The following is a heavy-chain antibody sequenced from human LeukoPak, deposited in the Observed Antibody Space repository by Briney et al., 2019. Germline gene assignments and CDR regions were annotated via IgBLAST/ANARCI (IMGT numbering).Heavy chain of an antibody. V-gene: IGHV3-30*03. CDR2: ISYDGSNK. Sequence: GGSLRLSCAASGFTFSSYGMHWVRQAPGKGLEWVAVISYDGSNKYYADSVKGRFTISRDNAKNSLYLQMNSLRAEDTAVYYCAREGSAGYADDYWGQGTLVTVSS. J-gene: IGHJ4*02. CDR3: AREGSAGYADDY. CDR1: GFTFSSYG. D-gene: IGHD5-12*01.